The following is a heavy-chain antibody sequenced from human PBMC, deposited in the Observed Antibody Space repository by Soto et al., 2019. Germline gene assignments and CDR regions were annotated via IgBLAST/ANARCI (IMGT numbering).Heavy chain of an antibody. Sequence: GGSLRLSCAASGFTFSTYALTWVRQAPGRGLEWVSVIGGSGGVTYYADSVKGRFTISRDNSKNTLYLQMNSLRAEDTATYYCAKAPSSGWYPLDCWGQGTLVTVSS. CDR3: AKAPSSGWYPLDC. V-gene: IGHV3-23*01. D-gene: IGHD6-19*01. CDR1: GFTFSTYA. CDR2: IGGSGGVT. J-gene: IGHJ4*02.